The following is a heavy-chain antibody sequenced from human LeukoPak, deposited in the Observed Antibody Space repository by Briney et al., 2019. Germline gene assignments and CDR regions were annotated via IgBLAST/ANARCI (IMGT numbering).Heavy chain of an antibody. V-gene: IGHV1-2*02. J-gene: IGHJ4*02. CDR1: GCTFTDYY. Sequence: PWASVKVSCKASGCTFTDYYMHWVRQAPGQGLEWMGWINPSSGATNYAQKFQGRVTMTSDTSISTAYLELSRLRSDDTAFYCCARGSKPGYTYGGGYWGQGTLVTVSS. D-gene: IGHD2-21*01. CDR2: INPSSGAT. CDR3: ARGSKPGYTYGGGY.